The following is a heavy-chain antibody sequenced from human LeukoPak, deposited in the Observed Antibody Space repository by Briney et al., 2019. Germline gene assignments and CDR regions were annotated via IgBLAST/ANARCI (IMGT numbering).Heavy chain of an antibody. CDR2: ISGSGGST. D-gene: IGHD1-1*01. CDR1: GFTFSSYV. Sequence: GGSLRLSCAASGFTFSSYVMSWVRQAPGRGLEWVSAISGSGGSTYYADSVKGRFTISRDNSKNTLYLQMNSLRAEDTAVYYCTRYNVGFESWGQGTLVTVSS. J-gene: IGHJ4*02. CDR3: TRYNVGFES. V-gene: IGHV3-23*01.